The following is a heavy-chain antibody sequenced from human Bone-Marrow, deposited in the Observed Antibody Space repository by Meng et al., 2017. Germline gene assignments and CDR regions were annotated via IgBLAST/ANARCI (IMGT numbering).Heavy chain of an antibody. V-gene: IGHV4-34*01. Sequence: GSLRLSCAVYGGSFSGYYWSWIRQPPGKGLEWIGEINHSGSTNYNPSLKSRVTISVDTSKNQFSLKLSSVTAVDTAVYYCVKSAREVTMYYWGQGTLVTVSS. D-gene: IGHD4-17*01. CDR1: GGSFSGYY. CDR3: VKSAREVTMYY. CDR2: INHSGST. J-gene: IGHJ4*02.